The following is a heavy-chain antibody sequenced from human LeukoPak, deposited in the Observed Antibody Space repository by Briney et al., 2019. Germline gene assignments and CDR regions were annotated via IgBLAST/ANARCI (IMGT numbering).Heavy chain of an antibody. Sequence: GGSLRLSCAASGFTFRDYCMSWIRQAPGKGLEWVSHISGSGTFTNYADSVKGRFTISRDNAGNSLHLQMNSLRAEDSAMYYCARGVYQLYALVDYWGQGTLATVSS. D-gene: IGHD6-13*01. CDR2: ISGSGTFT. V-gene: IGHV3-11*05. CDR3: ARGVYQLYALVDY. J-gene: IGHJ4*02. CDR1: GFTFRDYC.